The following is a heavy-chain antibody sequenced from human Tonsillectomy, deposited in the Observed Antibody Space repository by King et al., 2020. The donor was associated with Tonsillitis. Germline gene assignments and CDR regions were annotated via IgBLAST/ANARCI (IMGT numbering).Heavy chain of an antibody. J-gene: IGHJ4*02. Sequence: VQLVESGGGVVQPGRSLRLSCAASGVTFSSYAMHWVRQAPGKGLEWVAVISDDGSNKYYADSVKGRFTISRDISKNTLFLQMNSLRAEDTAVYYCARDVSGWRQFDYWGQGTLVTVSS. CDR2: ISDDGSNK. CDR1: GVTFSSYA. CDR3: ARDVSGWRQFDY. V-gene: IGHV3-30*04. D-gene: IGHD6-19*01.